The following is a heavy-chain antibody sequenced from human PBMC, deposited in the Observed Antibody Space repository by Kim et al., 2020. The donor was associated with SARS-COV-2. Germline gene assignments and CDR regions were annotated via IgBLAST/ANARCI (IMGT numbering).Heavy chain of an antibody. CDR1: GFTFSSYW. CDR2: IKQDGSEK. V-gene: IGHV3-7*01. J-gene: IGHJ3*02. CDR3: ARGLSSGHDAFDI. Sequence: GGSLRLSCAASGFTFSSYWMSWVRQAPGKGLEWVANIKQDGSEKYCVDSVKGRFTISRDNAKNSLYLQMNSLRGEDTAVYYCARGLSSGHDAFDIWGQGTMVTVSS. D-gene: IGHD3-10*01.